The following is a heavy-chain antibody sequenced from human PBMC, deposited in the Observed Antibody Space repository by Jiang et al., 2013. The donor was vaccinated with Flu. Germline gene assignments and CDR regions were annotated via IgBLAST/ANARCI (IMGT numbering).Heavy chain of an antibody. CDR3: ARGGWSPGTYVDF. V-gene: IGHV4-38-2*01. CDR1: GYSISSGYY. D-gene: IGHD2-15*01. J-gene: IGHJ4*02. Sequence: SGPGLVKASETLSLTCGVSGYSISSGYYWAWIRQPPGRGLEWIGSIIHSGSTYYNSSLKSRLRISVESSKNQFSLKLTAVTAADTAVYYCARGGWSPGTYVDFWGQGILVTVSS. CDR2: IIHSGST.